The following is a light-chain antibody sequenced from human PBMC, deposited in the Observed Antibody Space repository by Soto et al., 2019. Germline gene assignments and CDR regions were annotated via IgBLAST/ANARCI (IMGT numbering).Light chain of an antibody. CDR3: AAWDDSLNGVV. CDR2: NNN. V-gene: IGLV1-44*01. J-gene: IGLJ3*02. CDR1: SSNIGSTT. Sequence: QSVLTQPPSASGTPGQRVTIACSGSSSNIGSTTVQWYQQLPGTAPKLLIYNNNQRPSGVPVRFSGSKFSVSASLAISGLKSEDEADYYCAAWDDSLNGVVFGGGTKVTVL.